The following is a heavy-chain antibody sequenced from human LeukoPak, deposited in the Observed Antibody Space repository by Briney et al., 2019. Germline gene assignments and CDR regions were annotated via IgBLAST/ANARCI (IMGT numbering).Heavy chain of an antibody. V-gene: IGHV4-30-4*01. CDR3: AREEITRGAFDI. CDR1: GGSISSGDYY. J-gene: IGHJ3*02. CDR2: IYYSGST. Sequence: SETLSLTCTVSGGSISSGDYYWSWIRQPPGKGLEWIGYIYYSGSTYYNPSLKSRVTISVDTSKSQFSLKLSSVTAADTAVYYCAREEITRGAFDIWGQGTMVTVSS. D-gene: IGHD3-10*01.